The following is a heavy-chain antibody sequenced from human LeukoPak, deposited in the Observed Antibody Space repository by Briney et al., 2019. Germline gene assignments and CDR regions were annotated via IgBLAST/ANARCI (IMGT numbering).Heavy chain of an antibody. V-gene: IGHV4-59*12. Sequence: SETLSLTCTVSGGSISSYYWSWIRQPPGKGLEWIGYIYHSGSTNYNPSLKSRVTISVDKSKNQFSLKLSSVTAADTAVYYCARRGVAGTTSGAFDIWGQGTMVTVSS. D-gene: IGHD6-19*01. CDR3: ARRGVAGTTSGAFDI. J-gene: IGHJ3*02. CDR1: GGSISSYY. CDR2: IYHSGST.